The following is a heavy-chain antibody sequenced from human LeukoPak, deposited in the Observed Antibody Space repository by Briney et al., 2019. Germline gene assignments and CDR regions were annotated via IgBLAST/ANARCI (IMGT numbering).Heavy chain of an antibody. CDR1: GFTFTHTW. V-gene: IGHV3-15*01. CDR2: IKTKGDGGTT. J-gene: IGHJ4*02. Sequence: PGGSLRLSCAASGFTFTHTWMSWVRQAPGKGLEWVGRIKTKGDGGTTDYAAPVKGRFTISRDDSKNTLYLQMNSLETEDTAVYYCATDWPGWSYPFDYWGQGTLVTVSS. D-gene: IGHD1-26*01. CDR3: ATDWPGWSYPFDY.